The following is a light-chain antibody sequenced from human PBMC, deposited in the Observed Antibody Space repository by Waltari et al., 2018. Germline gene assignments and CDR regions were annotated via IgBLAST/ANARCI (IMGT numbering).Light chain of an antibody. Sequence: EIVMTQSPATLSVSPGERATLPCRASQSVSSNLAWYQQKPGQAPRLLIYGASTRATGSPARFSGSGSGTEFTLTISSLQSEDVAVYYCQQYNNWPPYTFGQGTKLEIK. V-gene: IGKV3-15*01. CDR2: GAS. CDR3: QQYNNWPPYT. J-gene: IGKJ2*01. CDR1: QSVSSN.